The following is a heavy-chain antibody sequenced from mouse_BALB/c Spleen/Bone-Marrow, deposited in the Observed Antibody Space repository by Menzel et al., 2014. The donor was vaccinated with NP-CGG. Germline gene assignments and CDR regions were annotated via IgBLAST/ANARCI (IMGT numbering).Heavy chain of an antibody. J-gene: IGHJ4*01. CDR3: ARGIDYYAMDY. V-gene: IGHV1-9*01. CDR2: ILPGSGST. Sequence: QVQLQQSGAELMKPGASVKISCKATGYTFSSYWIEWVKQRPGHGLVWIGEILPGSGSTNYNEKFKGKATFTADTSSNTAYMQLSSLTSEDSAVYYCARGIDYYAMDYWGQGTSVTVSS. CDR1: GYTFSSYW.